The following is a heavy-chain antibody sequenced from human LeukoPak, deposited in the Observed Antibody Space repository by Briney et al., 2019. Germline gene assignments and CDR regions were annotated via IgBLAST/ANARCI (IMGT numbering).Heavy chain of an antibody. Sequence: PGGSLRLSCAASGFTFSSYWMGWVRQVPGKGLEWVAFIRYDGSNKYYADSVKGRFTISRDNSKNTLYLQMNSLRAEDTAVYYCAKGSDYYDSSGPGGYWGQGTLVTVSS. J-gene: IGHJ4*02. CDR2: IRYDGSNK. CDR3: AKGSDYYDSSGPGGY. CDR1: GFTFSSYW. V-gene: IGHV3-30*02. D-gene: IGHD3-22*01.